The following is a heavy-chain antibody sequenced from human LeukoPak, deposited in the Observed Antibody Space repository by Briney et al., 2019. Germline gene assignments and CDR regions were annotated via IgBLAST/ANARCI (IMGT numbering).Heavy chain of an antibody. CDR3: AATPRSAFDY. V-gene: IGHV4-38-2*01. CDR1: GYSISSNYY. Sequence: SETLSLTCAVSGYSISSNYYWGWIRQPPGKGLEWIGTIYHSGTTYHNPSLKSRLTISVDTSKNQFSLKLSSVTAADTAVYYCAATPRSAFDYWGRGTLVTVSS. J-gene: IGHJ4*02. CDR2: IYHSGTT.